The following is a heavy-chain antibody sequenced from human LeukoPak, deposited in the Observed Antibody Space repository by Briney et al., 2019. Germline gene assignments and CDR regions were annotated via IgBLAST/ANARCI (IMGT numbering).Heavy chain of an antibody. CDR2: ISAYNGNT. Sequence: ASVKVSCKASGYTFTSYGISWVRQAPGQGLEWMGWISAYNGNTNYAQKFQGRVTITADESTSTAYMELSSLRSEDTAVYYCARDLAGGSWAYYYGMDVWGQGTTVTVSS. CDR1: GYTFTSYG. D-gene: IGHD2-15*01. V-gene: IGHV1-18*01. CDR3: ARDLAGGSWAYYYGMDV. J-gene: IGHJ6*02.